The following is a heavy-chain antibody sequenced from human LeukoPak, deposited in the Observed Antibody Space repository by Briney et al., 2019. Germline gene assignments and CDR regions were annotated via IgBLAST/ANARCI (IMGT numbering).Heavy chain of an antibody. D-gene: IGHD6-19*01. Sequence: GESLRLSCAASGFTFGAYYMTWVRQAPGNGLEWVANIKQDGSEKYYVDSVKGRFTISRDNANNSLYLQMNSLRAEDTAVYYCARMSGIAVAAIWISYFDYWGQGTLVTVSS. CDR3: ARMSGIAVAAIWISYFDY. CDR1: GFTFGAYY. V-gene: IGHV3-7*03. CDR2: IKQDGSEK. J-gene: IGHJ4*02.